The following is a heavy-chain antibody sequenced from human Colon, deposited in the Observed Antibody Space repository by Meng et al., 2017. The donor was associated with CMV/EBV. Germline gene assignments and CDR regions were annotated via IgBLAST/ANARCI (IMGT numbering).Heavy chain of an antibody. V-gene: IGHV4-4*07. J-gene: IGHJ6*02. CDR3: ATCPCVSWWRSNDLDV. Sequence: SETLSLTCIISGASIRSYYWRWARQPAGKGLEWIDHMYSDGSVKSNPSLKSRVTNTSKNHFSLRVTSVTAADTAVFWCATCPCVSWWRSNDLDVWGQGTTVTVSS. CDR2: MYSDGSV. D-gene: IGHD6-13*01. CDR1: GASIRSYY.